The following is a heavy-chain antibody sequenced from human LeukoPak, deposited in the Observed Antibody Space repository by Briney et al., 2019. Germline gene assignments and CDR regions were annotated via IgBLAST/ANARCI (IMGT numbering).Heavy chain of an antibody. J-gene: IGHJ6*02. D-gene: IGHD3-9*01. CDR1: GGSISSYY. CDR3: ARTYHDILTGYYYYGMDV. Sequence: SETLSLTCTVSGGSISSYYWSWIRQPPGKGLEWIGYIYYSGSTNYNPSLKSRVTISVDTSKNQFSLKLGSATAADTAVYYCARTYHDILTGYYYYGMDVWGQGTTVTVSS. V-gene: IGHV4-59*08. CDR2: IYYSGST.